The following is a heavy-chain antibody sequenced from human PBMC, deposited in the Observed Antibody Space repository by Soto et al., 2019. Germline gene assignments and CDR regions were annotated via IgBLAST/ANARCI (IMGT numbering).Heavy chain of an antibody. V-gene: IGHV3-48*01. CDR2: FNSVSSSI. D-gene: IGHD1-26*01. CDR3: ASSASPDAY. CDR1: GFFFSGYS. Sequence: GGPLRPSCAASGFFFSGYSRNWVRQAPGKGLEWISYFNSVSSSIYYSDSVKGRFTISRDNAKNSLFLQMNSLRAEDTAVYYCASSASPDAYWGQGTLVTVSS. J-gene: IGHJ4*02.